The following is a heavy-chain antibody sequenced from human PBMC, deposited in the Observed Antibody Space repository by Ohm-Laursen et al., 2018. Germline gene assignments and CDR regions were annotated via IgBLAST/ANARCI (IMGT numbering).Heavy chain of an antibody. D-gene: IGHD2-2*03. J-gene: IGHJ4*02. Sequence: SDTLSLTYTVSGGSISSSSYYWSWIRQPAGKGLEWIGRIYTSGIINYNPSLKSRVTMSVDTSKSQFSLKMSSVTAADTAVYYCARDGSKDFYFDYWGQGTLVTVSS. CDR2: IYTSGII. CDR3: ARDGSKDFYFDY. V-gene: IGHV4-61*02. CDR1: GGSISSSSYY.